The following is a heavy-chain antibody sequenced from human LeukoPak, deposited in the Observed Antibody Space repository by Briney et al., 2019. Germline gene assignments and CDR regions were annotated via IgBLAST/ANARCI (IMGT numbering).Heavy chain of an antibody. Sequence: PSETLSLTCAVSGGSISSGGYSWSWIRQPPGKGLEWIGYIYHSGSTYYSPSLKSRVTISVDRSKNQFSLKLSSVTAADTAVYYCARVNGCGGDCYVFDYWGQGTLVTVSS. V-gene: IGHV4-30-2*01. CDR2: IYHSGST. D-gene: IGHD2-21*02. CDR1: GGSISSGGYS. CDR3: ARVNGCGGDCYVFDY. J-gene: IGHJ4*02.